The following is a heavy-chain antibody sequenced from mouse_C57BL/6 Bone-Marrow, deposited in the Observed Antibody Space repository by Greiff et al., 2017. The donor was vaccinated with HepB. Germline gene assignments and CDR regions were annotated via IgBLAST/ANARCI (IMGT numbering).Heavy chain of an antibody. CDR2: ISDGGSYT. J-gene: IGHJ4*01. CDR3: ARDGGDYYGSSYNAMDY. Sequence: DVKLVESGGGLVKPGGSLKLSCAASGFTFSSYAMSWVRQTPEKRLEWVATISDGGSYTYYPDNVKGRFTISRDNAKNNLYLQMSHLKSEDTAMYYCARDGGDYYGSSYNAMDYWGQGTSVTVSS. V-gene: IGHV5-4*01. CDR1: GFTFSSYA. D-gene: IGHD1-1*01.